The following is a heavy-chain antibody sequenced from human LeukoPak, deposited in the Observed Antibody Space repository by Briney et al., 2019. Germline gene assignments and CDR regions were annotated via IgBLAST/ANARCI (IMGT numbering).Heavy chain of an antibody. J-gene: IGHJ4*02. V-gene: IGHV1-8*01. CDR3: ARALDTTVLLGAY. Sequence: ASVKVSCKASGYTFTNYDINWVRQASGQGLEWLGWISPYSGTTDSAQKFQGRVTMTRNSSISTAYLEMSRLTSEDTAVYYCARALDTTVLLGAYWGQGTPVTVSS. D-gene: IGHD1-1*01. CDR2: ISPYSGTT. CDR1: GYTFTNYD.